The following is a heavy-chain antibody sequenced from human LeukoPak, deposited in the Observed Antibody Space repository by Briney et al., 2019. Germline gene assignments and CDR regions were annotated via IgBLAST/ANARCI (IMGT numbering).Heavy chain of an antibody. J-gene: IGHJ4*02. V-gene: IGHV3-48*04. CDR2: ISSSSSTI. D-gene: IGHD7-27*01. Sequence: GGSLRLSCAASGFTFSSYSMNWVRQAPGKGLEWVSYISSSSSTIYYADSVKGRFTISRDNAKNSLYLQMNSLRAEDTAVYYCARGNTGDRGDYWGQGTLVTVSS. CDR1: GFTFSSYS. CDR3: ARGNTGDRGDY.